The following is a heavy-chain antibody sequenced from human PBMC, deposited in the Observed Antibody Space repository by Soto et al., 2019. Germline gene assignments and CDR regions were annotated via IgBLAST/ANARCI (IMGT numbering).Heavy chain of an antibody. V-gene: IGHV1-2*02. J-gene: IGHJ5*02. Sequence: ASVKVSCKACGDTFTGYYMHWVRQAPGQGLEWMGWINPNSGGTNYAQKFQGRVTMTRGTSISTAYMELSRLRSDDTAVYYCARDLGYSSGWSPFIHWFHPWGQGTLVTVSS. CDR3: ARDLGYSSGWSPFIHWFHP. CDR1: GDTFTGYY. D-gene: IGHD6-19*01. CDR2: INPNSGGT.